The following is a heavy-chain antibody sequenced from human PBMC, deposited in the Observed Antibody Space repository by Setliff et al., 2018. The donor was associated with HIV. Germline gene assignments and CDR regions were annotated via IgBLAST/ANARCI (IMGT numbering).Heavy chain of an antibody. CDR1: GSTFSTYD. D-gene: IGHD6-13*01. CDR3: ASSWSRVPYCGMDV. CDR2: MNPNSGNT. Sequence: ASVKVSCKASGSTFSTYDINWVRQAPGQGPEWMGWMNPNSGNTGYAPKLQGRVTMTRNTSISTAYMELSSLRSDDTAVYYCASSWSRVPYCGMDVWGQGTTVTVSS. J-gene: IGHJ6*02. V-gene: IGHV1-8*01.